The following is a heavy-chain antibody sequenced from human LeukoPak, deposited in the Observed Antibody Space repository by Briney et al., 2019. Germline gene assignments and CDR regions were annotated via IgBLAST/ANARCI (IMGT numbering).Heavy chain of an antibody. CDR2: ITDSGGST. CDR1: GFTFNSYA. V-gene: IGHV3-23*01. J-gene: IGHJ4*02. Sequence: PGGSLRLSCAASGFTFNSYAMTWVRQAPGKGLEWVSSITDSGGSTYYADSVKGQFTISRDNSKNTLYLQMNSLRAEDTAVYYCAKGSRGSYDYWGQGTLVTVSS. D-gene: IGHD1-26*01. CDR3: AKGSRGSYDY.